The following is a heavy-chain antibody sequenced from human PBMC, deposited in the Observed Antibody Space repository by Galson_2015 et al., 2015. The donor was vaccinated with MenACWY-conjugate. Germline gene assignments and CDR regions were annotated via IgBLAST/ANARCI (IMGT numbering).Heavy chain of an antibody. CDR3: ASGYDFWSGFNWFDP. CDR2: IWYDGSNK. J-gene: IGHJ5*02. V-gene: IGHV3-33*01. CDR1: GFTFSSYG. Sequence: SLRLSCAASGFTFSSYGMHRVRQAPGKGLEWVAVIWYDGSNKYYADSVKGRFTISRDNSKNTLYLQMNSLRAEDTAVYYCASGYDFWSGFNWFDPWGQGTLVTVSS. D-gene: IGHD3-3*01.